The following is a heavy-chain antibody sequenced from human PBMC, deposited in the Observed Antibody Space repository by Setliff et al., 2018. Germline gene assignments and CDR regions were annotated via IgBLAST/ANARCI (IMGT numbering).Heavy chain of an antibody. J-gene: IGHJ2*01. CDR1: GGAVSGDY. V-gene: IGHV4-59*02. D-gene: IGHD6-6*01. CDR3: ARNPASFQYSFDH. CDR2: INYSGST. Sequence: SETLSLTCSVSGGAVSGDYWTWIRQPPGKGLEYIGYINYSGSTNYNPSLKSRVTISGDTSKNQVSLRLSSVTVADTAVYYCARNPASFQYSFDHWGRGTLVTVSS.